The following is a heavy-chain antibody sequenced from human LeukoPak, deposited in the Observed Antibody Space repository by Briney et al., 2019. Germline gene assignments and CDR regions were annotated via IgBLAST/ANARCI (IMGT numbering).Heavy chain of an antibody. D-gene: IGHD3-9*01. Sequence: GMSLRLSCAASGFTFFTYSMHWVRQAPGKGLEWVAVISYDGSNKYYADSVKGRFTISRDNSKNTLYLQMNSLRAEDTAVYYCARDPFQPMYYDILTGYPDYWGQGTLVTVSS. CDR1: GFTFFTYS. CDR2: ISYDGSNK. CDR3: ARDPFQPMYYDILTGYPDY. J-gene: IGHJ4*02. V-gene: IGHV3-30-3*01.